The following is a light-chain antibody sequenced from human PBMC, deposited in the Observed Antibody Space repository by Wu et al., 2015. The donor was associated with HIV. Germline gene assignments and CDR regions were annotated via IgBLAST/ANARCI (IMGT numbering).Light chain of an antibody. CDR3: QQFNDYPRT. V-gene: IGKV1D-13*01. Sequence: AIQLTQSPSSLSASVGDRLTITCRASQGISSALAWYQQKPGKAPKLLIYDASSLESEVPSRFSGSGSGTDFTLTISSLQPEDFATYYCQQFNDYPRTFGRGTKVEIK. J-gene: IGKJ1*01. CDR2: DAS. CDR1: QGISSA.